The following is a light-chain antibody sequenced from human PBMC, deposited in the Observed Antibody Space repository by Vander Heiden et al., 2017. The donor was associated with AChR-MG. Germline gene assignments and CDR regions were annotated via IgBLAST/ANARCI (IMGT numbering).Light chain of an antibody. CDR1: NMGSNN. J-gene: IGLJ1*01. CDR3: QVWDSSTAV. CDR2: RDR. Sequence: SYELTQPLSVSVALGHTARLTCVGNNMGSNNVHGDQRKQGQAPVLVIYRDRNRPSGIPERFSGSNSANTATLTISRAQAGDEADYYCQVWDSSTAVFGTGTKVTVL. V-gene: IGLV3-9*01.